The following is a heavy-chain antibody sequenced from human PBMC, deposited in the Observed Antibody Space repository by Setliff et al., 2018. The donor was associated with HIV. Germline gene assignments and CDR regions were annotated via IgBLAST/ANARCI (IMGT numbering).Heavy chain of an antibody. V-gene: IGHV4-59*04. CDR2: IYYSGST. CDR3: ARRDGYSYGFYFDY. Sequence: SETLSLTCSVSGGSISSYYWSWIRQPPGKGLEWIGTIYYSGSTYYNPSLKSRLTISVDTSKNQFSLKLSSVTAADTAVYYCARRDGYSYGFYFDYWGQGTLVTVSS. J-gene: IGHJ4*02. CDR1: GGSISSYY. D-gene: IGHD5-18*01.